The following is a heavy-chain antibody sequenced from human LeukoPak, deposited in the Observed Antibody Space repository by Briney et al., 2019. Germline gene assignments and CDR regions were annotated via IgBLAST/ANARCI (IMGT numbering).Heavy chain of an antibody. CDR1: GGSISSSSYY. D-gene: IGHD6-13*01. CDR2: IYYSGST. J-gene: IGHJ4*02. Sequence: SETLSLTCTVSGGSISSSSYYWGWIRQPPGKGLEWIGSIYYSGSTYYNPSLKSRVTISVDTSKNQFSLKLSSVTAADTAVYHCARDGYSSSWRFDYWGQGTLVTVSS. V-gene: IGHV4-39*02. CDR3: ARDGYSSSWRFDY.